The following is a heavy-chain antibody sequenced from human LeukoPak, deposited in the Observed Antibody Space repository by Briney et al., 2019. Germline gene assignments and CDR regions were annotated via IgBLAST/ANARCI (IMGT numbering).Heavy chain of an antibody. V-gene: IGHV5-51*01. CDR2: IWPGDSDT. CDR1: GYSFSNYW. CDR3: ARQDSSGWSHFDY. Sequence: GESLKISCKASGYSFSNYWIAWVRQMPGKGLEWMGIIWPGDSDTKYSPSFQGQVTISADKSISTAYLQWSSLKASDTAMYYCARQDSSGWSHFDYWGQGTLVTVSS. D-gene: IGHD6-19*01. J-gene: IGHJ4*02.